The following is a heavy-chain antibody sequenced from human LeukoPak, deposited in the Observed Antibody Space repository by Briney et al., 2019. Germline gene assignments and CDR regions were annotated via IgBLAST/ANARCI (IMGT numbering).Heavy chain of an antibody. Sequence: GGSLRLSCAASGFTFSSYAMHWVRQAPGKGLEWVAVISYDGSNKYYGDSVRGRFTISRDNSNNTLFLQMNSLGAEDTAVYYCASCYYYDSSAYYYGIDFWGQGTLVTVSS. CDR3: ASCYYYDSSAYYYGIDF. J-gene: IGHJ4*02. D-gene: IGHD3-22*01. V-gene: IGHV3-30-3*01. CDR1: GFTFSSYA. CDR2: ISYDGSNK.